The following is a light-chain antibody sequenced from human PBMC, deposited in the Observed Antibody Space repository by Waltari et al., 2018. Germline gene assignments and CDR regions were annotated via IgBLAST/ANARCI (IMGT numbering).Light chain of an antibody. Sequence: SYVVTQPPSVSVAPGETARIPCGGNNIGSKSLYWYQQKPGQAPVLVIYFDSDRPSRVPERFSGSNSGNTATLTITGVEAGDEADYYCQVWDTGSDQAVFGGGTRLTVL. CDR2: FDS. V-gene: IGLV3-21*04. CDR3: QVWDTGSDQAV. CDR1: NIGSKS. J-gene: IGLJ2*01.